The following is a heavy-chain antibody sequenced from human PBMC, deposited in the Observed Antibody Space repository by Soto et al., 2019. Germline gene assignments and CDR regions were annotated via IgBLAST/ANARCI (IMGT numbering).Heavy chain of an antibody. Sequence: QVQLVQSGAEVKKPGSSVKVSCKASGGTFSSYAISWVRQAPGQGLEWMGGSIPIFGTANYAQKFQGRVTITADESTSTAYMELSSLRSEDTAVYYCARDGGPGTVLGEDYYYYYGMDVWGQGTTVTVSS. D-gene: IGHD3-16*01. CDR2: SIPIFGTA. J-gene: IGHJ6*02. CDR3: ARDGGPGTVLGEDYYYYYGMDV. CDR1: GGTFSSYA. V-gene: IGHV1-69*01.